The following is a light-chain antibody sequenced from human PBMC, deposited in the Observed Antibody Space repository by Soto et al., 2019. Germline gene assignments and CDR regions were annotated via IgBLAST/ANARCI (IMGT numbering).Light chain of an antibody. J-gene: IGKJ1*01. CDR3: QQYGRSPET. CDR1: QNVANY. CDR2: ESS. V-gene: IGKV3-11*01. Sequence: EIVLTQSPATLSLSPGERATLSCRASQNVANYLDWYQQKPGQAPRLLIYESSNRATGIAARFSGSGSGTDFTLTISRLEPEDFAVFYCQQYGRSPETFGQGTKVDIK.